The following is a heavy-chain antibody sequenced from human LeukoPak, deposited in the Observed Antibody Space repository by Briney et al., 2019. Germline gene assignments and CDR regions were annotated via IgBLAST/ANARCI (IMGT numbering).Heavy chain of an antibody. Sequence: SQTLSLTCPVSSGSISSGVYYWSWIRQHPGKGLEWIGYIYYSGSTYYNPSLKSRVTISVDTSKNQFSLKLSTVTAADTAVYFCARQVVAVAGTGYFDYWGQGTLVTVSS. CDR3: ARQVVAVAGTGYFDY. V-gene: IGHV4-31*03. CDR1: SGSISSGVYY. D-gene: IGHD6-19*01. CDR2: IYYSGST. J-gene: IGHJ4*02.